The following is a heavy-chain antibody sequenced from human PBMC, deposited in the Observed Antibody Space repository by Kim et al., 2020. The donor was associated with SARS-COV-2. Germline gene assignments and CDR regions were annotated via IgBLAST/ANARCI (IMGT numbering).Heavy chain of an antibody. D-gene: IGHD1-26*01. V-gene: IGHV1-3*01. Sequence: KYSQKFQGRVTITRDTSASTAYMELSSLRSEDTAVYYCARDPGAVLGFDYWGQGTLVTVSS. J-gene: IGHJ4*02. CDR3: ARDPGAVLGFDY.